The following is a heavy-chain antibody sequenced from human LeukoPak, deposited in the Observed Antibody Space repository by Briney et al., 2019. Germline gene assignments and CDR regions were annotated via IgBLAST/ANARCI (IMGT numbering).Heavy chain of an antibody. CDR2: MNPNSGNT. CDR1: GYTYTSHV. D-gene: IGHD3-22*01. J-gene: IGHJ4*02. CDR3: ARGYRYYDSSGYYSVDY. Sequence: ASVHESFKSSGYTYTSHVINWLRQATGQGRDWMGWMNPNSGNTGYAQKFQGRVTMPSNTSISTAYMELSSLRSEDTAVYYCARGYRYYDSSGYYSVDYWGQGTLVTVSS. V-gene: IGHV1-8*01.